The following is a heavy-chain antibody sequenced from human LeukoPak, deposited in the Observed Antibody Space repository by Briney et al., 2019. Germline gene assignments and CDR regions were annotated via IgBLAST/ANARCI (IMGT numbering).Heavy chain of an antibody. CDR1: GFSFSTYA. Sequence: GGSLRLSYAASGFSFSTYAMNWVRQAPGEGLKWVSCITSDSAYIYYADSVKGRFTVSRDNAKNSLYLQMNSLRAEDTAMYYCARYGVSSSTSYIDFWGQGTLVTVSS. J-gene: IGHJ4*02. CDR3: ARYGVSSSTSYIDF. V-gene: IGHV3-21*01. D-gene: IGHD2-2*01. CDR2: ITSDSAYI.